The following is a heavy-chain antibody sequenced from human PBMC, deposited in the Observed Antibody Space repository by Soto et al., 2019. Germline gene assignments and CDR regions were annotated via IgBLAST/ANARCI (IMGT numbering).Heavy chain of an antibody. CDR3: ARRSYCSGGSCYSGRIGFDY. V-gene: IGHV5-51*01. CDR1: GYSFTSYW. Sequence: PGESLKISCKGSGYSFTSYWIGWVRQMPGKGLEWMGIIYPGDSDTRYSPSFQGQVTISADKSISTAYLQWSSLKASDTAMYYCARRSYCSGGSCYSGRIGFDYWGQGTLVTVSS. CDR2: IYPGDSDT. D-gene: IGHD2-15*01. J-gene: IGHJ4*02.